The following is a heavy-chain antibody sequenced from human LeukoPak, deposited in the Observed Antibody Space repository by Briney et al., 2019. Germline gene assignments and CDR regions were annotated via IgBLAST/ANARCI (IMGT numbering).Heavy chain of an antibody. D-gene: IGHD2-2*01. CDR1: GGSISSYY. V-gene: IGHV4-4*07. Sequence: SETLSLTCTVSGGSISSYYWSWIRQPAGKGLEWIWRIYTSGSTNYNPSLKSRVTMSVDTSKNQFSLKLSSVTAADTAVYYCARGPLGYCSVTSCLGAFDIWGQGTLVTVSS. CDR3: ARGPLGYCSVTSCLGAFDI. CDR2: IYTSGST. J-gene: IGHJ3*02.